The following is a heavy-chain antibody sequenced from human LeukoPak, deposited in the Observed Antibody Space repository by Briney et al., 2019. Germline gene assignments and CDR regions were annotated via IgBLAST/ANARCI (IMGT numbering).Heavy chain of an antibody. CDR2: ISYDGSNK. CDR3: AKTRFVAYYDSRNSFDY. Sequence: GSLRLFCAASGFTFSSYAMHWVRQAPGKGLEWVAVISYDGSNKYYADSVKGRFTISRDNSKNTLYLQMNSLRAEDTAVYYCAKTRFVAYYDSRNSFDYWGQGTLVTVSS. J-gene: IGHJ4*02. V-gene: IGHV3-30*18. D-gene: IGHD3-22*01. CDR1: GFTFSSYA.